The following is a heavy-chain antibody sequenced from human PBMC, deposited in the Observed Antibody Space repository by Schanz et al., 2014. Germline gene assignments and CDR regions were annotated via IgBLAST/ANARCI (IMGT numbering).Heavy chain of an antibody. V-gene: IGHV3-23*01. CDR3: AKQIHYDILTVART. CDR2: ISGSGGST. J-gene: IGHJ5*02. Sequence: EVQLLDSGGGLAQPGGSLRLSCAASGFTFSTYAMSWVRQVPGQGLEWVSAISGSGGSTYYADSVKDRFTISRDNSKNTLYLQMNSLRAEDTAVYYCAKQIHYDILTVARTWGQGTLXTVSS. CDR1: GFTFSTYA. D-gene: IGHD3-9*01.